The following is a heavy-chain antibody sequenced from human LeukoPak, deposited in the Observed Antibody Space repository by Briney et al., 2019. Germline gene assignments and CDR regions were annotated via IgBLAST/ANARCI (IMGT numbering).Heavy chain of an antibody. Sequence: SETLSLTCTVSGGSISSGGYYWSWIRQHPGKGLEWIGYIYYSGGTYYNPSLKSRVTISVDTSKNQFSLKLSSVTAADTAVYYCARAPTTVATKPFDYWGQGTLVTVSS. J-gene: IGHJ4*02. CDR3: ARAPTTVATKPFDY. CDR2: IYYSGGT. CDR1: GGSISSGGYY. D-gene: IGHD4-17*01. V-gene: IGHV4-31*03.